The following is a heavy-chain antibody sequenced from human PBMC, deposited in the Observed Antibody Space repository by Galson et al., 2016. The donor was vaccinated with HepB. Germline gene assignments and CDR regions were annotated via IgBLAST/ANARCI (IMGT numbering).Heavy chain of an antibody. CDR3: AKVETTASLPFDF. J-gene: IGHJ4*02. CDR2: IWSDGSNK. D-gene: IGHD5-18*01. Sequence: SLRLSCAASGFMFTNYAIHWVRQAPGKGLEWVAVIWSDGSNKDYADSVKGRFTISRDNSKNTLFLQMDSLRAEDSAIYFCAKVETTASLPFDFWGQGTLVTVSS. V-gene: IGHV3-33*06. CDR1: GFMFTNYA.